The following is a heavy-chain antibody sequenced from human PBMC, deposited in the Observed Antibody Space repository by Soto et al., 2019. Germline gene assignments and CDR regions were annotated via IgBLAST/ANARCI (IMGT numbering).Heavy chain of an antibody. J-gene: IGHJ4*02. CDR3: AKSPLGYCSGGSCYPPDYFVY. V-gene: IGHV3-23*01. D-gene: IGHD2-15*01. CDR1: GFTFSNYA. Sequence: EVQLLDSGGGLVQPGGSLRLSCAASGFTFSNYAMSWVRQAPGKGLEWVSGVGGSGDSTYYADSVKGRFTISRDNSKDTWYLQMNSLRAEDTAVYYCAKSPLGYCSGGSCYPPDYFVYWGQGTLVTVSS. CDR2: VGGSGDST.